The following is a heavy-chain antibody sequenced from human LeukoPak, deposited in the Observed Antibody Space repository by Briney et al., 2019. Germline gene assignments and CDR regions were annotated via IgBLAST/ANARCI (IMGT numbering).Heavy chain of an antibody. J-gene: IGHJ4*02. CDR3: ARDDYSNYVLFDY. V-gene: IGHV3-48*01. CDR1: GFTFTNAW. CDR2: ISSSSSSI. D-gene: IGHD4-11*01. Sequence: PGGSLRLSCAASGFTFTNAWMSWVRQAPGKGLEWVSYISSSSSSIYYADSVKGRFTISRDNAKNSLYLQMNSLRAEDTAVYYCARDDYSNYVLFDYWGQGTLVTVSS.